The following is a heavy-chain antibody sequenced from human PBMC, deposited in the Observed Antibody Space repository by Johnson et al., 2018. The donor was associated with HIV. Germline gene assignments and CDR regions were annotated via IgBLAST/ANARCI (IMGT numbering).Heavy chain of an antibody. CDR1: GFPFSTYA. Sequence: VQLVESGGGVVRPGGSLRLSCAASGFPFSTYAMHWVRQSPGKGLEWVSGISWNNGYIGYADSLKGRFTISRDNAKNSLYLQMNNLRAEDTAVYFCATVWRNEGRNSFDTWGQGTVVTVSS. CDR3: ATVWRNEGRNSFDT. J-gene: IGHJ3*02. V-gene: IGHV3-21*01. D-gene: IGHD4-23*01. CDR2: ISWNNGYI.